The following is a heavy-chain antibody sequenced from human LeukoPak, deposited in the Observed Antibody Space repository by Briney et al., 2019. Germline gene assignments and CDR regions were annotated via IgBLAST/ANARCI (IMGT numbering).Heavy chain of an antibody. J-gene: IGHJ4*02. Sequence: PGGSLRLSCAASGFIFSSYAMTWVRQAPGKGLEWVSAISGSGDNTYDADSVKGRFTISRDNSKNTLYLQMNSLRAEDTAVYYCCTSPSFGSSWYQFNYWGQGALAIVSS. CDR3: CTSPSFGSSWYQFNY. CDR1: GFIFSSYA. D-gene: IGHD6-13*01. CDR2: ISGSGDNT. V-gene: IGHV3-23*01.